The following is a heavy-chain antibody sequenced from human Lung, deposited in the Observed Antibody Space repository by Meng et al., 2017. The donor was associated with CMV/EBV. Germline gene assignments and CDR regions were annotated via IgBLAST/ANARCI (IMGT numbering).Heavy chain of an antibody. V-gene: IGHV1-2*02. CDR3: ARGSIVVVPAAINDMDV. J-gene: IGHJ6*02. CDR2: INPNSGGT. D-gene: IGHD2-2*02. Sequence: AVMVFCXASGYTFTGYYMHWVRQAPGQRLEWMGWINPNSGGTNYAQKFQGRVTMTRDTSISTAYMELSRLRSDDTAVYYCARGSIVVVPAAINDMDVWGQGTTVTVSS. CDR1: GYTFTGYY.